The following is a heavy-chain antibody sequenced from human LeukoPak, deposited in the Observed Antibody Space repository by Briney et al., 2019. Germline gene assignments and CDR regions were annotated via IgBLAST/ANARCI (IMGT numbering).Heavy chain of an antibody. CDR3: ARDPGRGKSIDY. V-gene: IGHV4-31*03. Sequence: PSQTLSLTCTVSGGSISSGGYYWSWIRQHPGKGLEWIGYIYYSGSTYYNPSLKSRVTISVDTSKNQFSLKLSSVTAADTAVYYCARDPGRGKSIDYWGQGTLVTVSS. J-gene: IGHJ4*02. CDR1: GGSISSGGYY. CDR2: IYYSGST.